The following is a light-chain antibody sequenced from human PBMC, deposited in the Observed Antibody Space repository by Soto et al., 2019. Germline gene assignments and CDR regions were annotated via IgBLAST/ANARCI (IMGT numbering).Light chain of an antibody. V-gene: IGKV1-12*01. CDR2: AAS. CDR3: QQANSFPLT. Sequence: DIQMTQSPSSVSASVGDQVIITCRATQDINHWSTWYQQKAGEAPKLLIFAASTLQSGVPSRFSGGGSGTDFTLTISSLQAEDSATYYCQQANSFPLTFGGGTKVEIK. J-gene: IGKJ4*01. CDR1: QDINHW.